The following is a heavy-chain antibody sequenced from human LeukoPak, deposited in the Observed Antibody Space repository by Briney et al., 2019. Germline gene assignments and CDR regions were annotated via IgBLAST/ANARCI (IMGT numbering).Heavy chain of an antibody. V-gene: IGHV3-43*02. CDR2: ISGDGGST. J-gene: IGHJ4*02. CDR3: ARESETSGWYDY. D-gene: IGHD6-19*01. Sequence: PGGSLRLSCAAPGFIFDNYAIHWVRQAPGKGLEWVSLISGDGGSTFYAGSVRGRFTISRDNTRKSRSLQMSSLRSEDTALYYCARESETSGWYDYWGQGTLVTVSS. CDR1: GFIFDNYA.